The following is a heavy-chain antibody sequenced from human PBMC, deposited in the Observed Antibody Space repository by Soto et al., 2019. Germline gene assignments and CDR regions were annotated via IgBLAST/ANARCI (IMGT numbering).Heavy chain of an antibody. CDR2: INHSGST. Sequence: PSETLSLTCAVYGGSFSGYYWSWIRQPPGKGLEWIGEINHSGSTNYNPSLKSRVTISVDTSKNQFSLKLSSVTAADTAVYYCARGLDIVVVPAAMPYFDYWGQGTLVTVSS. CDR3: ARGLDIVVVPAAMPYFDY. J-gene: IGHJ4*02. V-gene: IGHV4-34*01. D-gene: IGHD2-2*03. CDR1: GGSFSGYY.